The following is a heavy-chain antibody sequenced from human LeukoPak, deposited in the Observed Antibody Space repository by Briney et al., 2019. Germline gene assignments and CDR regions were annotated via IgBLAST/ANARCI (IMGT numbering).Heavy chain of an antibody. V-gene: IGHV4-34*01. CDR3: ARETGYCSSTSCYRWFDP. Sequence: SETLSLTCAVYGGSFSGYYWSWIRQPPGKGLEWIGEINHSGSTNYNPSLKSRVTISVDTSKNQFSLKLSSVTAADTAVYYCARETGYCSSTSCYRWFDPWGQGTLVTVSS. CDR1: GGSFSGYY. J-gene: IGHJ5*02. CDR2: INHSGST. D-gene: IGHD2-2*02.